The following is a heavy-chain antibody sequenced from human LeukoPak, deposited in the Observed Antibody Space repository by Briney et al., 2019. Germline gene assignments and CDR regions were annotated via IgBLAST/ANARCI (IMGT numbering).Heavy chain of an antibody. J-gene: IGHJ4*02. V-gene: IGHV4-4*07. D-gene: IGHD1/OR15-1a*01. CDR2: IYSSGYT. CDR3: ARGEHSVDS. CDR1: GGAIRSHY. Sequence: SETLSLTCTVSGGAIRSHYWTWIRQPAGKGLEWIGRIYSSGYTNDNPFLKSRITMSVDMSKNQFSLRLDSVTAADTAVYYCARGEHSVDSWGQGMLVTVSS.